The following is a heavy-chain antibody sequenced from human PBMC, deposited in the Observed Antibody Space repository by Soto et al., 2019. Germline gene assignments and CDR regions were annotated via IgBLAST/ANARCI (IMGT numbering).Heavy chain of an antibody. CDR2: ISYDGSNK. D-gene: IGHD5-18*01. V-gene: IGHV3-30-3*01. CDR1: GFTFSSYA. J-gene: IGHJ6*02. CDR3: ARDRVGYCYGLTYYGMDV. Sequence: QVQLVESGGGVVQPGRSLRLSCAASGFTFSSYAMHWVRQAPGKGLEWVAVISYDGSNKYYADSVKGRFTISRDNSKNTLYLQMNSLRAEDTAVYYCARDRVGYCYGLTYYGMDVWGQGTTVTVSS.